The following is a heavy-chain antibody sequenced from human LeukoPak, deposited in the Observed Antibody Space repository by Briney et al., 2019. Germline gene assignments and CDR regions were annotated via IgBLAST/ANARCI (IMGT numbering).Heavy chain of an antibody. Sequence: PGGSLRLSCAASGFTLNIYAMSWVRQAQGKGLEWVSVITGSGGNTFYADSVKGRFTISRDNSKNTLYLQMNSLRVEDTAVYYCAKGAYCSGGNCYLGDLDYWGQGTLVTVSS. CDR2: ITGSGGNT. CDR3: AKGAYCSGGNCYLGDLDY. V-gene: IGHV3-23*01. J-gene: IGHJ4*02. D-gene: IGHD2-15*01. CDR1: GFTLNIYA.